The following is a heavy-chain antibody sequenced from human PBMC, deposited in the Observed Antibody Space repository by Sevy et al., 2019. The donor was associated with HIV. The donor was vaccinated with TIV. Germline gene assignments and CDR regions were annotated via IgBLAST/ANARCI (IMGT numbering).Heavy chain of an antibody. J-gene: IGHJ4*02. CDR3: ARAYCSGGSCYSLAY. Sequence: ASVKVSCEASGYTFTSYRIYWVRQAPGQGLEWMGGISPFNGDTNYAQKFQGRVTMITDTSTSTAYMELRSLRSDDTAVYYCARAYCSGGSCYSLAYWGQGTLVTVSS. V-gene: IGHV1-18*01. CDR2: ISPFNGDT. D-gene: IGHD2-15*01. CDR1: GYTFTSYR.